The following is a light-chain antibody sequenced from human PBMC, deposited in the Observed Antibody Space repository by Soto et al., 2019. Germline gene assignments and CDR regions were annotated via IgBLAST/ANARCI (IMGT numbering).Light chain of an antibody. J-gene: IGLJ2*01. CDR3: SSYTGSSTLV. Sequence: QSALTQPASVSGSPGQSITISCTGSSNDVGGYKYVSWYQQHPGKAPKLMIYEVSNRPSGISNRFSGSKSGNTASLTISGLQAEDEADYYCSSYTGSSTLVFGGGTKVPS. CDR2: EVS. CDR1: SNDVGGYKY. V-gene: IGLV2-14*01.